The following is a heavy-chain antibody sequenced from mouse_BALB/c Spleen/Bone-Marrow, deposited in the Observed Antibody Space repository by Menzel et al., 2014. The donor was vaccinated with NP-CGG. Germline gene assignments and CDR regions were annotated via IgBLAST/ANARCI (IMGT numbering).Heavy chain of an antibody. CDR1: GFTFSSFG. Sequence: LQQSGGGLVKPGGSLKLSCAASGFTFSSFGMHWARQAPEKGLEWAAYISGGTSSIYYADTVKGRFTISRDNPNNTLFLQMTSLRSEDTAMYYCVRGGYYVPSYFDSWGQGTTLTVSS. CDR2: ISGGTSSI. CDR3: VRGGYYVPSYFDS. J-gene: IGHJ2*01. D-gene: IGHD2-3*01. V-gene: IGHV5-17*02.